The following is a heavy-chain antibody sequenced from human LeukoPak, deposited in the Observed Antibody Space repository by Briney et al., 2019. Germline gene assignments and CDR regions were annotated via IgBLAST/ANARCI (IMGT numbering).Heavy chain of an antibody. V-gene: IGHV3-21*01. J-gene: IGHJ4*02. Sequence: PGGSLRLSCAASGFTVSSNYMSWVRQAPGKGLEWVSSISSSSSYIYYADSVKGRFTISRDNAKNSLYLQMNSLRAEDTAVYYCARNDYGGNSPFDYWGQGTLVTVSS. CDR2: ISSSSSYI. CDR1: GFTVSSNY. CDR3: ARNDYGGNSPFDY. D-gene: IGHD4-23*01.